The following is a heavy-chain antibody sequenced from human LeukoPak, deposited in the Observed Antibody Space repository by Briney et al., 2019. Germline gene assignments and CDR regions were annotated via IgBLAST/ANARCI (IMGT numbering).Heavy chain of an antibody. CDR1: GGSISSSSYY. V-gene: IGHV4-39*01. J-gene: IGHJ4*02. D-gene: IGHD3-22*01. Sequence: SETLSLTCTVSGGSISSSSYYWAWIRQPPGKGLEWIGSIYYSGSTYYNPSLKSRVTISVDTSKNQFSLNLYSVTAADTAVFYCARSYYYDYRQIDYWGQGTLVTVPS. CDR3: ARSYYYDYRQIDY. CDR2: IYYSGST.